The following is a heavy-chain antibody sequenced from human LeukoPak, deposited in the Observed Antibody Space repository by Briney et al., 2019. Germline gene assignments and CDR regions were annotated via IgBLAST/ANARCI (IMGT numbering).Heavy chain of an antibody. CDR3: ALQSGYSTGGAFDI. Sequence: PGGSLRLSCAASGFTFSSYGMHWVRQAPGKGLEWVAVISYDGSNKYYAGSVKGRFSISRDNSKNTLYLQMNSLRAEDTAVYYCALQSGYSTGGAFDIWGQGTMVTASS. CDR2: ISYDGSNK. D-gene: IGHD3-22*01. J-gene: IGHJ3*02. CDR1: GFTFSSYG. V-gene: IGHV3-30*03.